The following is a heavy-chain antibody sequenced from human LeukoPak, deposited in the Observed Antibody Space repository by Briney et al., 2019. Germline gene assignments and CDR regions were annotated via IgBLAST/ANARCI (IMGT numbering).Heavy chain of an antibody. CDR3: AREAKTPYYYYYMDV. CDR2: IYYSGST. J-gene: IGHJ6*03. CDR1: GGSISSYY. V-gene: IGHV4-59*01. Sequence: SETLSLTCTVSGGSISSYYWSWIRQPPGKGLEWIGYIYYSGSTNYNPSLKSRVTISVDTSKNQFSLKLSSVTAADTAVYYCAREAKTPYYYYYMDVWGKGTTVTVSS.